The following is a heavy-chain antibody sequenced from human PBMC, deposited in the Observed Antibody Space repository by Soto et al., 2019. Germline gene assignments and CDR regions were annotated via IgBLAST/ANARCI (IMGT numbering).Heavy chain of an antibody. CDR2: IIPIFGTA. Sequence: GASVKVSCKASGGTFSSYAISWVRQAPGQGLEWMGGIIPIFGTANYAQKFQGRVTITADKSTSTAYMELSSLRSEGTAVYYCARDSTYYYDSSGYYYHDYWGQGTLVTVSS. CDR3: ARDSTYYYDSSGYYYHDY. J-gene: IGHJ4*02. D-gene: IGHD3-22*01. CDR1: GGTFSSYA. V-gene: IGHV1-69*06.